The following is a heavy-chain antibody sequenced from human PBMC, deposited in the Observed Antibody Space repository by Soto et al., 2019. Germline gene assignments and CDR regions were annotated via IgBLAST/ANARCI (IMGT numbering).Heavy chain of an antibody. CDR1: GYTFTGYY. Sequence: ASVKVSCKASGYTFTGYYMHWVRQAPGQGLEWMGWINPSGGSTSYAQKFQGRVTMTRDTSTSTVYMELSSLRSEDTAVYYCARSSSWYWFDPWGQGTLVTVSS. J-gene: IGHJ5*02. D-gene: IGHD6-13*01. CDR2: INPSGGST. V-gene: IGHV1-46*01. CDR3: ARSSSWYWFDP.